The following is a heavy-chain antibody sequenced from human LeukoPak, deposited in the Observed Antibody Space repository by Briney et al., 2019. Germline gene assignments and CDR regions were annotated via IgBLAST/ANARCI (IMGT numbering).Heavy chain of an antibody. CDR3: AGGRLGGSGSYYNVLDY. V-gene: IGHV4-59*12. J-gene: IGHJ4*02. Sequence: SETLSLTCTVSGGSISSYYWSWIRQPPGKGLEWIGYISYSGSTNYNPSLKSRVTISVDTSRNQFSLKLSSVTAADPAVYYCAGGRLGGSGSYYNVLDYWGQGTLVTVSS. CDR1: GGSISSYY. CDR2: ISYSGST. D-gene: IGHD3-10*01.